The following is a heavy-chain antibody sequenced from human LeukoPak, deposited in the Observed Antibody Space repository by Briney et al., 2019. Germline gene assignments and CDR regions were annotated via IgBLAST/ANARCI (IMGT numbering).Heavy chain of an antibody. CDR3: ANTMVRGVISRTYFDC. Sequence: PSETLSLTFTASGGSISSGSYYWSWIRQPAGKGLEWIGRIYTSGSTNYNPSLKSRVAISVDTSKNQFSLKLSSVTAADTAVYYCANTMVRGVISRTYFDCWGQGTLVTVSS. V-gene: IGHV4-61*02. CDR2: IYTSGST. CDR1: GGSISSGSYY. D-gene: IGHD3-10*01. J-gene: IGHJ4*02.